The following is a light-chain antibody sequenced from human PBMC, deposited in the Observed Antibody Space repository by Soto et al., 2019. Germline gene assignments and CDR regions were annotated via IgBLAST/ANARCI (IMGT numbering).Light chain of an antibody. V-gene: IGKV3-15*01. CDR2: SAS. CDR1: QSVYSD. CDR3: HQYYKWPLET. J-gene: IGKJ4*02. Sequence: EIVMTQSPDTLSVSPGERVTLSCRASQSVYSDLAWYQQKPGQSPRLLIFSASTRATGVPDRFSGSGSGTEFTLTISSLQSEDFAVYYCHQYYKWPLETFGRGTKVEI.